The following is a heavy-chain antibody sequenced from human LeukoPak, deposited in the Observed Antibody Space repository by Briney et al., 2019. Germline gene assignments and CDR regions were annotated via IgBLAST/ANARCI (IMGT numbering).Heavy chain of an antibody. Sequence: PSETLSLTCTVSGGSISSYYWSWIRQPPGKGLEWIGYIYYSGSTNYNPSLKSRVTISVDTSKNQFSLKLSSVTAADTAVYYCARDSSGWSGGYYYYYMDAWGKGTTVTVSS. CDR1: GGSISSYY. CDR2: IYYSGST. D-gene: IGHD6-19*01. CDR3: ARDSSGWSGGYYYYYMDA. J-gene: IGHJ6*03. V-gene: IGHV4-59*01.